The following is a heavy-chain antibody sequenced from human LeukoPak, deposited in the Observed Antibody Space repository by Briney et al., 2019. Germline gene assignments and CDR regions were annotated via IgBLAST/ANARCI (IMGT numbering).Heavy chain of an antibody. Sequence: PGGSLRLSCAASGFTFSSYAMSWVRQAPGKGLEWVSAISGSGGSTYYADSVKGRFTISRDNSKNTLYLQMNSLRAEDTAVYYCARVVLNIGHHFDYWGQGTLVTVSS. D-gene: IGHD2/OR15-2a*01. CDR3: ARVVLNIGHHFDY. V-gene: IGHV3-23*01. J-gene: IGHJ4*02. CDR2: ISGSGGST. CDR1: GFTFSSYA.